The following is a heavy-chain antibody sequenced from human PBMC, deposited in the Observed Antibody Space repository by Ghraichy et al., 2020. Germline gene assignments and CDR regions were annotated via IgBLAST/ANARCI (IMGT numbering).Heavy chain of an antibody. J-gene: IGHJ4*02. CDR1: GFSFSTHG. CDR2: ITYSGDST. Sequence: ETLSLTCAASGFSFSTHGMNWVRQAPGRGLEWVSVITYSGDSTYYADSVKGRFTISRDNSKNTVYLQMDSLRAEDTAVYYCAKLGPRGSGSHNYFDYWGQGTLVTVSS. D-gene: IGHD3-10*01. V-gene: IGHV3-23*01. CDR3: AKLGPRGSGSHNYFDY.